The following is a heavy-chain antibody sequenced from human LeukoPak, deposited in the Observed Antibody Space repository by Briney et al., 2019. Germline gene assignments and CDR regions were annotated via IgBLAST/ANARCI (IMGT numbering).Heavy chain of an antibody. Sequence: PSEPLSLTCTVSGGSISSSSFYWGWIRQPPGKELEWIGSIYYSGSTYYNPSLKSRVTISVDTSKNQFSLRLSSMTATDTAVYFCARHSSDYDFDYWGQGTLVTVSS. CDR3: ARHSSDYDFDY. CDR2: IYYSGST. CDR1: GGSISSSSFY. V-gene: IGHV4-39*01. D-gene: IGHD4-17*01. J-gene: IGHJ4*02.